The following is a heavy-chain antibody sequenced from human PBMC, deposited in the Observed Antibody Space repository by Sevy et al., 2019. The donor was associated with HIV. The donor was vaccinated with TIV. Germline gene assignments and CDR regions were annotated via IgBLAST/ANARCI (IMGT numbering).Heavy chain of an antibody. Sequence: GGSLRLSCAASGFTFIDAWMNWVRQAPGKGLEWVGRIKSKGGGETKDYAAPVKGRFTFSRDDSKNTLYLQMNSLKTEDTAVYYCTWEAPEGSFHNWGQGTLVTVSS. CDR1: GFTFIDAW. V-gene: IGHV3-15*07. J-gene: IGHJ4*02. D-gene: IGHD1-26*01. CDR2: IKSKGGGETK. CDR3: TWEAPEGSFHN.